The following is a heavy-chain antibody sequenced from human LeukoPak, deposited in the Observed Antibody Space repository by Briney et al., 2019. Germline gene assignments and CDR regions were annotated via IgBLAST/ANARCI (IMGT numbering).Heavy chain of an antibody. CDR3: ARDGFLEWYPYYGMDV. CDR2: INPSGGST. J-gene: IGHJ6*02. CDR1: GYTFTSYY. Sequence: ASVKVSCKASGYTFTSYYMHWVRQAPGQGLEWMGIINPSGGSTSYAQKFQGRVTMTRDTSTSTAYMELSSLRSEDTAVYYCARDGFLEWYPYYGMDVWGQGTTVTVSS. D-gene: IGHD3-3*01. V-gene: IGHV1-46*01.